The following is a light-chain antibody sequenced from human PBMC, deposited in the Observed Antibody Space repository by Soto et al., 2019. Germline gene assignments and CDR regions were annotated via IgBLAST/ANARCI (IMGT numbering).Light chain of an antibody. CDR1: SSDVGGYDY. CDR3: SSYSGSNTLVV. Sequence: QSALTQPASVSGSHGQSITISCTGTSSDVGGYDYVSWYQQHPGKAPKLMIFEVSDRPSGVSNRFSGSKSGNTVSLTISGLQAEDEADYYCSSYSGSNTLVVFGGGTKLTVL. V-gene: IGLV2-14*01. J-gene: IGLJ2*01. CDR2: EVS.